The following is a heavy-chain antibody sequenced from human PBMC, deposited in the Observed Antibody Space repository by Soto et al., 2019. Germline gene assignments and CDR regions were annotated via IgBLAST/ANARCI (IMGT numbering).Heavy chain of an antibody. CDR1: GFSFSIHA. V-gene: IGHV3-30*04. CDR3: AKNMAYYYDSSGPRPGSGIDF. J-gene: IGHJ4*02. CDR2: MSSDRVTK. Sequence: AGGSLRLSCAASGFSFSIHAMHWIRQAPGKGLEWVALMSSDRVTKTYADSVRGRFTISRDHSTNTLYLQMNNLRPEDTAIYYCAKNMAYYYDSSGPRPGSGIDFWGQGTLVTVS. D-gene: IGHD3-22*01.